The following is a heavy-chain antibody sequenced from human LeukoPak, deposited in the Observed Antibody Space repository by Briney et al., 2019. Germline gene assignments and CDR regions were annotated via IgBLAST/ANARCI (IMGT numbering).Heavy chain of an antibody. CDR3: ARQGHYYYDP. D-gene: IGHD3-22*01. J-gene: IGHJ5*02. CDR2: IYYSGST. Sequence: PSETLSLTCAVYGGSFSGYYWSWIRQPPGKGLEWIGYIYYSGSTNYNPSLKSRVTISVDTSKNQFSLKLSSVTAADTAVYYCARQGHYYYDPWGQGTLVTVSS. V-gene: IGHV4-59*08. CDR1: GGSFSGYY.